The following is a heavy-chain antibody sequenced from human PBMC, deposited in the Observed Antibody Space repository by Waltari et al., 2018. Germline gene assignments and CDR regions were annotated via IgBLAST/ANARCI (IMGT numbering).Heavy chain of an antibody. V-gene: IGHV3-21*01. CDR2: ISSSSSYI. CDR3: ARDQDDYGVLSGY. Sequence: EVQLVESGGGLVKPGGSLRLSCAASGFTFSSYSMHWVRQAPGKGLGWVSSISSSSSYIYYADSVKGRFTISRDNAKNSLYLQMNSLRAEDTAVYYCARDQDDYGVLSGYWGQGTLVTVSS. D-gene: IGHD4-17*01. J-gene: IGHJ4*02. CDR1: GFTFSSYS.